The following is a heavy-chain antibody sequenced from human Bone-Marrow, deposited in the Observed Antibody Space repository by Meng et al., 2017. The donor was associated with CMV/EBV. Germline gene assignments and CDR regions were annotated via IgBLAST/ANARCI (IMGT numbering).Heavy chain of an antibody. CDR3: ARDFGDFGMDV. CDR1: GGSVSSGSYY. J-gene: IGHJ6*02. CDR2: IYYSGST. V-gene: IGHV4-61*01. Sequence: ESLKISCTVSGGSVSSGSYYWSWIRQPPGKGLEWIGYIYYSGSTNYNPSLKSRVTISVDTSKNQFSLKLSSVTAADTAVYYCARDFGDFGMDVWGQGTTVTVSS. D-gene: IGHD3-3*01.